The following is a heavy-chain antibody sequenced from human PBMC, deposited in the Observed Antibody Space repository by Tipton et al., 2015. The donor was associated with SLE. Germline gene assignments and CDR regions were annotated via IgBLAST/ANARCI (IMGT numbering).Heavy chain of an antibody. J-gene: IGHJ5*02. CDR2: VYYTGNT. V-gene: IGHV4-39*07. D-gene: IGHD3-3*01. Sequence: GLVKPSETLSLSCSVSGGSISSTSYYWGWIRQPPGKRLEWIASVYYTGNTYYTPSLRIRFTLSIDSSKNHFSLRLISVTAADTAVYFCARSDDFWSSSLRPSTAAGWFDPWGQGILVTVSS. CDR1: GGSISSTSYY. CDR3: ARSDDFWSSSLRPSTAAGWFDP.